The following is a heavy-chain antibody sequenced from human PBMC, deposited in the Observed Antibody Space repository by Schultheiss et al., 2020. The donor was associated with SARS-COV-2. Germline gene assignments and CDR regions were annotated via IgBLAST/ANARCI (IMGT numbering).Heavy chain of an antibody. D-gene: IGHD2-2*03. CDR3: ASEGLGFYFDY. Sequence: GESLKISCAASGFTFSSYAMHWVRQAPGKGLEWVANIKQDGSEKYYVDSVKGRFTISRDNAKNSLYLQMNSLRAEDTAVYYCASEGLGFYFDYWGQGTLVTVSS. CDR2: IKQDGSEK. J-gene: IGHJ4*02. CDR1: GFTFSSYA. V-gene: IGHV3-7*01.